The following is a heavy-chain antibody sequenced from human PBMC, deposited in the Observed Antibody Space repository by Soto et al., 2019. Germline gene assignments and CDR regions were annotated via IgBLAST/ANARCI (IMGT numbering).Heavy chain of an antibody. D-gene: IGHD3-22*01. Sequence: GESLKISCAASGFTFSDYYMSWIRQAPGKGLEWVSYISSSGSTIYYADSVKGRFTISRDNAKNSLYLQMNSLRAEDTAVYYCARDQHYDSSGYYDIADYWGQGTQVTVSS. CDR1: GFTFSDYY. CDR2: ISSSGSTI. J-gene: IGHJ4*02. CDR3: ARDQHYDSSGYYDIADY. V-gene: IGHV3-11*01.